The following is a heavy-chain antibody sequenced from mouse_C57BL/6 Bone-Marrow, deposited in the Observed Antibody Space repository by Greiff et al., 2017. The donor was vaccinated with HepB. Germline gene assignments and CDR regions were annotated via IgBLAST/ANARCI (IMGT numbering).Heavy chain of an antibody. CDR3: DIGHRYYAMDY. CDR2: INPNNGGT. Sequence: EVQLQQSGPELVKPGASVKISCKASGYTFTDYYMNWVKQSHGKSLEWIGDINPNNGGTSYNQKFKGKATLTVDKSSSTAYMELRSLTSEDSAVYYWDIGHRYYAMDYWGQGTSVTVSS. CDR1: GYTFTDYY. J-gene: IGHJ4*01. V-gene: IGHV1-26*01.